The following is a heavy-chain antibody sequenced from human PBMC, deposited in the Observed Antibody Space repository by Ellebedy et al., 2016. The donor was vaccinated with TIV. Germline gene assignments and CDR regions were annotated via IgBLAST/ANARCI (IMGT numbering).Heavy chain of an antibody. D-gene: IGHD2-21*02. CDR3: AKVAVGFYMGPDCFDY. CDR2: ISASGDST. CDR1: GFTFTIYA. Sequence: PGGSLRLSCSASGFTFTIYAMSWVRQAPGKGLEWVSLISASGDSTYYADSVKDRFTVSRDNSKNTLYLQVNSLRAEDTAVFYCAKVAVGFYMGPDCFDYWGQGTPVTVSS. V-gene: IGHV3-23*01. J-gene: IGHJ4*02.